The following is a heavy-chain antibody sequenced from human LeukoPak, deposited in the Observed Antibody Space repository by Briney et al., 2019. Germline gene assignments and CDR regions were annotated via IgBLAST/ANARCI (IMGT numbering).Heavy chain of an antibody. CDR1: GGSISSGDYY. V-gene: IGHV4-30-4*01. CDR2: IYYSGST. Sequence: SETLSLTCTVSGGSISSGDYYWSWIRQPPGKGLEWIGYIYYSGSTYYNPSLKSRVTISVDTSKNQFSLKLSSVTAADTAVYCCSRDNYSNYVWFDPWGQGTLVTVSS. D-gene: IGHD4-11*01. J-gene: IGHJ5*02. CDR3: SRDNYSNYVWFDP.